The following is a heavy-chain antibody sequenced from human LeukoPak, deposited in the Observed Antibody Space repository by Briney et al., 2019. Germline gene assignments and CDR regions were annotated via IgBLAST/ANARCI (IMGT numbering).Heavy chain of an antibody. CDR3: ARDRSPPITMIVVPDYEVFDY. D-gene: IGHD3-22*01. J-gene: IGHJ4*02. CDR1: GFTFSSYE. Sequence: QPGGSLRLSCAASGFTFSSYEMNWVRQAPGKGLEWVSYISSSGRTFYYADSVKGRFTISRDNGKNSLYLQMNSLRVEDTAVYYCARDRSPPITMIVVPDYEVFDYWGQGTLVTVSS. V-gene: IGHV3-48*03. CDR2: ISSSGRTF.